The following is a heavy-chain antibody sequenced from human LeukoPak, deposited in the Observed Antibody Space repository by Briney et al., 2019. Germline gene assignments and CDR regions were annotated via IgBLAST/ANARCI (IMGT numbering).Heavy chain of an antibody. J-gene: IGHJ4*02. CDR2: INHSGST. Sequence: PSETLSLTCAVYGGSFSGYYWSWIRQPPGKGLEWIGEINHSGSTNYNPSLKSRVTISVDTSKNQFSLKLSSVTAADTAVYFCARGVAVAGTDYWGQGTLVTVSS. V-gene: IGHV4-34*01. D-gene: IGHD6-19*01. CDR3: ARGVAVAGTDY. CDR1: GGSFSGYY.